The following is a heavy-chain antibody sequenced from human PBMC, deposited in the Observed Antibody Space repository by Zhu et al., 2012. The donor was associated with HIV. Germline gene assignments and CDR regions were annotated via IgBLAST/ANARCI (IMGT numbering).Heavy chain of an antibody. D-gene: IGHD3-22*01. J-gene: IGHJ4*02. V-gene: IGHV4-59*01. Sequence: QVQLQESGPGLVKPSETLSLTCSVSDGSISSYYWSWIRQPPGKGLEWIGYIYYSGSTNYNPSLKSRVTISVDTSKNQFSLKLSSVTAADTAVYYCARGGWLSPSRSFDYWGQGTLVTGLL. CDR1: DGSISSYY. CDR2: IYYSGST. CDR3: ARGGWLSPSRSFDY.